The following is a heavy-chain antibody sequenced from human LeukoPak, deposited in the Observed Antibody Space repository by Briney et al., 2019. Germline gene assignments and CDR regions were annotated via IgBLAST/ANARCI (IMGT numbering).Heavy chain of an antibody. CDR2: IWYDGSNT. D-gene: IGHD1-7*01. Sequence: GRSLRLSCTAPGFTFSNYGMHWVRQAPGKGLEWLAFIWYDGSNTYYADSVKGRFTISRDNSKNTLYLQMISLRAEDTAVYYCARAVTGATIGDYWGQGTLVTVSS. V-gene: IGHV3-33*01. J-gene: IGHJ4*02. CDR3: ARAVTGATIGDY. CDR1: GFTFSNYG.